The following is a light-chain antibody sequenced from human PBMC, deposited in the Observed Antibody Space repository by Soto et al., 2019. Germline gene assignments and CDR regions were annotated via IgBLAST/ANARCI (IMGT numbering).Light chain of an antibody. CDR1: SSNIGSNV. CDR2: NNG. V-gene: IGLV1-44*01. J-gene: IGLJ3*02. CDR3: AAWDDTLSGRVV. Sequence: QPVLTQPPSASGTPGQRVTISCSGSSSNIGSNVVNWYQQLPGTAPKLLIYNNGHRPSGVPDRFSGSKSGTSASLAISGLLSEDEADYYCAAWDDTLSGRVVFGGGTQLTVL.